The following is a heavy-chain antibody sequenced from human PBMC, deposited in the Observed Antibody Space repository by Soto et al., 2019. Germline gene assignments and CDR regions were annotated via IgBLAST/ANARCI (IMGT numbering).Heavy chain of an antibody. V-gene: IGHV3-30*18. CDR3: AKERSVVATTPDFDY. CDR1: GLTFSSFG. CDR2: ASYDGSYK. J-gene: IGHJ4*02. D-gene: IGHD5-12*01. Sequence: QVQLMESGGGVVQPGRSLRLSCAASGLTFSSFGMHWVRQAPGKGLEWVAVASYDGSYKYYADSVKGRFTISRDNSKNTLYLQMNSLRAEDTAVYYCAKERSVVATTPDFDYWGQGTLVTVSS.